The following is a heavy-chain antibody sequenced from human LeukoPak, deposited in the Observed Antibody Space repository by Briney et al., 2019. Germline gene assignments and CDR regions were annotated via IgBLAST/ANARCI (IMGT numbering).Heavy chain of an antibody. J-gene: IGHJ4*02. CDR3: ARDLGGSYYDFWSGYSLVLDY. V-gene: IGHV7-4-1*02. D-gene: IGHD3-3*01. CDR2: INTNTGNP. Sequence: ASVKVSCKASGYTFTSYAMNWVRQAPGQGLEWMGWINTNTGNPTYAQGFTGRFVFSLDTSVSTAYLQISSLKAEDTAVYYCARDLGGSYYDFWSGYSLVLDYWGQGTLVTVSS. CDR1: GYTFTSYA.